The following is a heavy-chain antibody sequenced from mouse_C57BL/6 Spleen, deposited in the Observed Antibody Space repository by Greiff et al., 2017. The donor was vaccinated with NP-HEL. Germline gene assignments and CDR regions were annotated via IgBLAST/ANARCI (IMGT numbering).Heavy chain of an antibody. CDR1: GYTFTSYW. J-gene: IGHJ2*01. CDR2: IDPSDSYT. D-gene: IGHD1-1*01. CDR3: ARGSSYDY. V-gene: IGHV1-50*01. Sequence: VQLQQPGAELVKPGASVKLSCKASGYTFTSYWMQWVKQRPGQGLEWIGEIDPSDSYTNYNQKFQGKATLTVDTSSSTAYMQLSSLTSEDSAVYYCARGSSYDYWGQGTTLTVSS.